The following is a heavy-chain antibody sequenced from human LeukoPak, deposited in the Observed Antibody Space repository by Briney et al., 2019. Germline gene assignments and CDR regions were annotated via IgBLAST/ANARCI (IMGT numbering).Heavy chain of an antibody. CDR2: ISAYNGNT. J-gene: IGHJ4*02. D-gene: IGHD6-6*01. CDR3: ARDRIAARTSEFDY. V-gene: IGHV1-18*01. Sequence: GASVKVYCKASGYTFTSYGISWGRQAPGQGLEWMGWISAYNGNTNYAQKLQGRVTMTTDTSTSTAYMELRSLRSDDTAVYYCARDRIAARTSEFDYWGQGTLVTVSS. CDR1: GYTFTSYG.